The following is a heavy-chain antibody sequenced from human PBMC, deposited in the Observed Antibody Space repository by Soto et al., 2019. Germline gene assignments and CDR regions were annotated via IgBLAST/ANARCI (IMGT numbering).Heavy chain of an antibody. CDR3: AGRQYYGSGSYYTHFDY. J-gene: IGHJ4*02. V-gene: IGHV5-51*01. Sequence: EVQLVQSGAEVKKPGESLKISCKGSGYSFTSYWIGWVRQMPGKGLEWMGIIHPGDSDIRYSPSFQGQVTISADKSIGTAYLQWSSLKASDTARYYCAGRQYYGSGSYYTHFDYWGQGTLVTVSS. CDR1: GYSFTSYW. CDR2: IHPGDSDI. D-gene: IGHD3-10*01.